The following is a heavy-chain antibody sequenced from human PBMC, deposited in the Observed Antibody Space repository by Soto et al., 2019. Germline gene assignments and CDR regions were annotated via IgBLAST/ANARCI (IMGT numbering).Heavy chain of an antibody. CDR3: ARDDSGSYYY. Sequence: QVQLQESGPGLVKPSETLSLTCTVSGGSVSSGSYYWSWIRQPPGKGLEWIGYIYYSGSTNYNPSLKSRVTISVDTSKNQFPLKLSSVTAADTAVYYCARDDSGSYYYWGQGTLVTVSS. CDR2: IYYSGST. V-gene: IGHV4-61*01. D-gene: IGHD1-26*01. CDR1: GGSVSSGSYY. J-gene: IGHJ4*02.